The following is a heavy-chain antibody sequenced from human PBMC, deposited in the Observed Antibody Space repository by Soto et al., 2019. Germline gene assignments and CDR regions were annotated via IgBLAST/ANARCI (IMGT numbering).Heavy chain of an antibody. CDR1: GGTFSSYA. CDR2: IIPIFGTA. CDR3: AIKAFVGPAEARGWFDP. J-gene: IGHJ5*02. D-gene: IGHD2-21*01. Sequence: QVQLVQSGAEVKKPGSSVKVSCKASGGTFSSYAISWVRQAPGQGLEWMGGIIPIFGTANYAQKFQGRVTITADESTRSADMELSSLRSEDTAVYYCAIKAFVGPAEARGWFDPWGQGTLVTVSS. V-gene: IGHV1-69*12.